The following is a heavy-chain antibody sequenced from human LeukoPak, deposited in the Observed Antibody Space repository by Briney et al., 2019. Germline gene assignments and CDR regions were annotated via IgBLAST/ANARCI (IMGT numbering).Heavy chain of an antibody. V-gene: IGHV4-39*01. Sequence: SETLSLTCTVSGGSISSSSYYWGWIRQPPGKGLEWIGSIYYSGSTHYNPSLKSRVTISVDTSKNQFSLKLSSATAADTAVYYCASPRYYYYMDVWGKGTTVTVSS. J-gene: IGHJ6*03. CDR2: IYYSGST. CDR1: GGSISSSSYY. CDR3: ASPRYYYYMDV.